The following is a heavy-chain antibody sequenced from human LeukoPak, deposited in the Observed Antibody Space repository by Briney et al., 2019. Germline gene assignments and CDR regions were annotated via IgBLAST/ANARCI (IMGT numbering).Heavy chain of an antibody. CDR2: INAGNGNT. D-gene: IGHD3-22*01. J-gene: IGHJ4*02. CDR3: ARELRTYYYQSSGYYPGY. V-gene: IGHV1-3*01. CDR1: GYTFTSYA. Sequence: ASVKVSCKASGYTFTSYAMHWVRQAPGQRLEWMGWINAGNGNTKYSQKFQGRVTITRDTSASTAYMELSRLRSEDTAVYYCARELRTYYYQSSGYYPGYWGQGTLVTVSS.